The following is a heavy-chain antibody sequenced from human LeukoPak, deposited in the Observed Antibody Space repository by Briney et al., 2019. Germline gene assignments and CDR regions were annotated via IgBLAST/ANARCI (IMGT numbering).Heavy chain of an antibody. D-gene: IGHD3-22*01. CDR1: GGSISSYY. Sequence: SETLSLTCTASGGSISSYYWSWIRQPAGKGLEWIGRIYTSGSTNYNPSLKSRVTMSVDTSKNQFTLKLSSVTAADTAVYYCAREYYYDSSGYYYWYFDLWGRGTLVTVSS. V-gene: IGHV4-4*07. CDR3: AREYYYDSSGYYYWYFDL. J-gene: IGHJ2*01. CDR2: IYTSGST.